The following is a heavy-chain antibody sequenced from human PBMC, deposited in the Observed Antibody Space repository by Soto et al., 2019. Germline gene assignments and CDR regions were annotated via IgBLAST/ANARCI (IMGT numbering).Heavy chain of an antibody. Sequence: HSQTLSLTCAISGDSVSSNTASWNWIRQSPSRGLEWLGRTYFRSKWYSDYAVSVKSRIIINPDTSNNQFSLQLNSVPPEDTAVYFCAKGDNLGPKTGYAFDHWGHGIMVTLCS. CDR1: GDSVSSNTAS. J-gene: IGHJ4*01. CDR3: AKGDNLGPKTGYAFDH. CDR2: TYFRSKWYS. D-gene: IGHD5-12*01. V-gene: IGHV6-1*01.